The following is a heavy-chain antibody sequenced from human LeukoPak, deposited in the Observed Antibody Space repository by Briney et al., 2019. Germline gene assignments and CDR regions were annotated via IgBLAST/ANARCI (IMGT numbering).Heavy chain of an antibody. CDR3: ARGSRGVHTHRTFDY. D-gene: IGHD1-26*01. CDR1: GVSFSSYY. CDR2: INHSGST. J-gene: IGHJ4*02. V-gene: IGHV4-34*01. Sequence: KASETLSLTCAASGVSFSSYYLSWIRQAPGNGPARTWRINHSGSTNYNPSLKSRVPISVDTSKNQFSLKLSSVTAADTAVYYCARGSRGVHTHRTFDYWGQGTLVTVSS.